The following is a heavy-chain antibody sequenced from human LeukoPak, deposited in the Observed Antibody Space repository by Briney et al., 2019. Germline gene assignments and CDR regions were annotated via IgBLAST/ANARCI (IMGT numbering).Heavy chain of an antibody. CDR1: GFIFSTYW. J-gene: IGHJ4*02. CDR3: ATSVGAPGNY. V-gene: IGHV3-7*01. D-gene: IGHD3-16*01. Sequence: HPGGSLRLSCAASGFIFSTYWMSWVRQAPGKGLEWVANIKQDGSDKNYLDSVKGRFTISRVNAKNSLYLQMNSLGAEDTAVYYCATSVGAPGNYWGQGTLVIVSS. CDR2: IKQDGSDK.